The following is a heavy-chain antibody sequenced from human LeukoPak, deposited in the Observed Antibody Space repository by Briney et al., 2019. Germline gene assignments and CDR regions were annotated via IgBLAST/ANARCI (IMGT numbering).Heavy chain of an antibody. CDR1: GFTFSSYS. V-gene: IGHV3-21*01. CDR2: ISSSSSYI. D-gene: IGHD2-2*02. Sequence: GGSLRLSCAASGFTFSSYSMNWVRQAPGKGLEWVSSISSSSSYIYYADSVKGRFTISRDNAKNSLYLQMNSLRAEDTAVYYRARNYTVRGYYYGMDVWGQGTTVTVSS. CDR3: ARNYTVRGYYYGMDV. J-gene: IGHJ6*02.